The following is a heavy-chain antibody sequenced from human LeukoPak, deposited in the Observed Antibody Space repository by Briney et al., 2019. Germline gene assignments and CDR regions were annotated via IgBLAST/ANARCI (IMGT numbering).Heavy chain of an antibody. D-gene: IGHD2-15*01. CDR2: INSDGSST. V-gene: IGHV3-74*01. Sequence: GGSLRLSCAASGFTFSSYWMHWVRQAPGKGLVWVSRINSDGSSTSYADSMKGRFTISRDNAKNTLYLQMNSLRAEDTAVYYCAGLSVVVAATHWFDPWGQGTLVTVSS. J-gene: IGHJ5*02. CDR1: GFTFSSYW. CDR3: AGLSVVVAATHWFDP.